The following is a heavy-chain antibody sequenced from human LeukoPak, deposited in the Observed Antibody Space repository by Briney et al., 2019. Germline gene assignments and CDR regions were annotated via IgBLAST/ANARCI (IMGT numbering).Heavy chain of an antibody. J-gene: IGHJ4*02. Sequence: ASVKVSCKASGGTFSSYAISWVRQAPGEGLEWMGGIIPIFGTANYAQKFQGRVTITTDESTSTAYMELSSLRSEDTAVYYCAIHSSGWGRVYWGQGTLVTVSS. D-gene: IGHD6-19*01. CDR2: IIPIFGTA. V-gene: IGHV1-69*05. CDR1: GGTFSSYA. CDR3: AIHSSGWGRVY.